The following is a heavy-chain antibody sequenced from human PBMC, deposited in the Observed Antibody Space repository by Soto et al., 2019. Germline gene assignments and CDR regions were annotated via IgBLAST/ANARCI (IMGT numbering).Heavy chain of an antibody. CDR3: ATAPYYDFWSGYYDDX. D-gene: IGHD3-3*01. V-gene: IGHV1-46*01. J-gene: IGHJ4*02. Sequence: ASVKVSCKASGYTFTSYYMHWVRQAPGQGLEWMGIINPSGGSTSYAQKFQGRVTMTRDTSTSTAYMELRSLRSDDTAVYYCATAPYYDFWSGYYDDXWGQGTLVTVSS. CDR1: GYTFTSYY. CDR2: INPSGGST.